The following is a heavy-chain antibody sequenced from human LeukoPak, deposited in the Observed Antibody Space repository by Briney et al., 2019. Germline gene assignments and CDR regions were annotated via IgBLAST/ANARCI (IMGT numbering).Heavy chain of an antibody. Sequence: SVKVSCKASGGTFSSYAISWVRQAPGQGLEWMGGIIPIFGTANYAQKFQGRVTITADKSTSTAYMELSSLRSEDTAVYYCARGSGSYYRDYYYMDVWGKGTTVTVSS. J-gene: IGHJ6*03. D-gene: IGHD3-10*01. V-gene: IGHV1-69*06. CDR1: GGTFSSYA. CDR3: ARGSGSYYRDYYYMDV. CDR2: IIPIFGTA.